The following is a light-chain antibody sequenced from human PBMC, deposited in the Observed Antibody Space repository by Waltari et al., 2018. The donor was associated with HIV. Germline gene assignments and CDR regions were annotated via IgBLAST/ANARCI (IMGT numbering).Light chain of an antibody. CDR1: SSEIGNYNI. V-gene: IGLV2-23*01. CDR3: SSYGGSSNWL. Sequence: QSALTQPASVSGSPGQSITISCTGTSSEIGNYNIVPWYQQHPGKAPKLIIYEGIKRPSGVSNRISGSKSANTASLTISGLQAEDEADYFCSSYGGSSNWLFGGGTKLTVL. J-gene: IGLJ2*01. CDR2: EGI.